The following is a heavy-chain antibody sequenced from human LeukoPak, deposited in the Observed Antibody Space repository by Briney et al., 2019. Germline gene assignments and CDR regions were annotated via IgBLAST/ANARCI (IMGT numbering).Heavy chain of an antibody. CDR3: ARFDHYGSGSPYYYYYMDV. CDR2: IYPGDSDT. Sequence: GESLKISCKGSGYSFTSYWIGWVRQMPGKGLEWMGIIYPGDSDTRYSPSFQGQVTISADKSISTAYLQWSSLKASDTAMYYCARFDHYGSGSPYYYYYMDVWGKGTTVTVSS. J-gene: IGHJ6*03. CDR1: GYSFTSYW. D-gene: IGHD3-10*01. V-gene: IGHV5-51*01.